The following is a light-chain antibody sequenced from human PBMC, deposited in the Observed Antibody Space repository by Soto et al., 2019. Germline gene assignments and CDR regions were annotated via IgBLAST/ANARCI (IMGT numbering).Light chain of an antibody. J-gene: IGKJ5*01. CDR3: QQLNSYPLT. CDR1: QGISSY. Sequence: DIPLTQSPSFLSASVGDRVTITCRASQGISSYLAWYQQKLGKAPKLLIYAASTLQSGVPSRFSGSGSGTEFTLTISSLQPEDFATYYCQQLNSYPLTFGQGTRLEIK. CDR2: AAS. V-gene: IGKV1-9*01.